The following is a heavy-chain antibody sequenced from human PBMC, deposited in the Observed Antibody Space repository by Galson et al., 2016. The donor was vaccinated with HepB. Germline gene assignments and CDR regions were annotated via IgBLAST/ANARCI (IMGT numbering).Heavy chain of an antibody. CDR2: IYHSGST. J-gene: IGHJ4*02. CDR3: GRTGPYGQVVEY. V-gene: IGHV4-30-4*01. D-gene: IGHD2-15*01. CDR1: GGSLNTGDHY. Sequence: LSLTCNVSGGSLNTGDHYWTWIRQPPGKGLEWIGYIYHSGSTYYNPSLESRVFISADTSKSHFSLRLSSMTAADTAVYFCGRTGPYGQVVEYWGQGTLVTVSS.